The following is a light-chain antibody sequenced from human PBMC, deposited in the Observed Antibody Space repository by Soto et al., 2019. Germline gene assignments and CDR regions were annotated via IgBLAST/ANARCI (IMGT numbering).Light chain of an antibody. V-gene: IGKV3-20*01. CDR1: KSVTSNF. J-gene: IGKJ2*01. CDR3: LQYGRLPNT. Sequence: EIVLTQSPGTLSLSPGERATLSCRASKSVTSNFLAWYQQKPGQTPRLLIYDASSRATGIPDRFSGSGSGTDFTLTISRLEPEDFAVYYCLQYGRLPNTFGQGTKLEIE. CDR2: DAS.